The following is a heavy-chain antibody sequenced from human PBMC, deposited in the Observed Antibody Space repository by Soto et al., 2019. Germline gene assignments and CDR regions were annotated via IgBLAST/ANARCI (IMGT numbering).Heavy chain of an antibody. CDR3: ARENQLWLHYGMGV. CDR1: GGSISSSSYY. V-gene: IGHV4-39*07. CDR2: IYHSGST. Sequence: SETLSLTCTVSGGSISSSSYYWGWIRQPPGKGLEWIGEIYHSGSTNYNPSLKSRVTISVDKSKNQFSLKLSSVTAADTAVYYCARENQLWLHYGMGVWGQGTTVTVSS. J-gene: IGHJ6*02. D-gene: IGHD5-18*01.